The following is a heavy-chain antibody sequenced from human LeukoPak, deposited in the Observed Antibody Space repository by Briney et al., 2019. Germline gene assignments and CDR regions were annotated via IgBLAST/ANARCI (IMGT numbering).Heavy chain of an antibody. CDR2: IKQDGSEK. CDR1: GFTFSSYW. D-gene: IGHD2-21*02. V-gene: IGHV3-7*03. CDR3: AKDMGVVTAGLGY. J-gene: IGHJ4*02. Sequence: GSLRLSCAASGFTFSSYWMSWVRQAPGKGLEWVANIKQDGSEKYYVDSVKGRFTISRDNAKNSLYLQMNSLRAEDTAFYYCAKDMGVVTAGLGYWGQGTLVTVSS.